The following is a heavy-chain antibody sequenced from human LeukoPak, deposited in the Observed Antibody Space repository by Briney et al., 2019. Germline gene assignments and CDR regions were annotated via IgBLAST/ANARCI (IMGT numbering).Heavy chain of an antibody. V-gene: IGHV3-23*01. CDR1: GFPFSSFA. J-gene: IGHJ2*01. D-gene: IGHD2-15*01. CDR3: AKCRGGGGEYWHFDL. Sequence: PGGSLRLSCVASGFPFSSFAVTWVRQAPGKGLEWVLALSGSGGSANYADSVRDRFTISRDNSKNTLYLQMNSLRAEDSAVYYCAKCRGGGGEYWHFDLWGRGILVTVSS. CDR2: LSGSGGSA.